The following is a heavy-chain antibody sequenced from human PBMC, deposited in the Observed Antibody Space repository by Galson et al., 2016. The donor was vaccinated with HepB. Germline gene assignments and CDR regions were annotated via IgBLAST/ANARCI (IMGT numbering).Heavy chain of an antibody. Sequence: TLSLTCTVSGGSISSGGYYWSWIRQHPGKGLEWIGYIYYSGSTYYNPSLKSRVTISVDTSKNQFSLTLSSVTAADTAVYYCARAPFGVGAYAGAFDIWGQGTMVTVSS. CDR2: IYYSGST. D-gene: IGHD1-26*01. CDR1: GGSISSGGYY. CDR3: ARAPFGVGAYAGAFDI. J-gene: IGHJ3*02. V-gene: IGHV4-31*03.